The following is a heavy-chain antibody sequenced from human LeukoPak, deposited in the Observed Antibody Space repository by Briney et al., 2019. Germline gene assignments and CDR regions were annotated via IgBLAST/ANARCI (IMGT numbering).Heavy chain of an antibody. Sequence: SETLSLTCAVYGGSFSGYYWSWIRQPPGKGLEWIGEINHSGSTNYNPSLKSRVTISVDTSKNQFSLKLSSVTAADTAVYYCARVGWSSGWHHFDYWGQGTLVTVSS. J-gene: IGHJ4*02. D-gene: IGHD6-19*01. CDR3: ARVGWSSGWHHFDY. CDR1: GGSFSGYY. V-gene: IGHV4-34*01. CDR2: INHSGST.